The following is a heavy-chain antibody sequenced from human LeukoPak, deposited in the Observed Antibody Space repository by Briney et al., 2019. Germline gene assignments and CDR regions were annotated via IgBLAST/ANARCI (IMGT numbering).Heavy chain of an antibody. Sequence: GGSPRLSCVGSGFTFRSHAMSWVRQAPEKGLEFVSGIYENGGTTYYADSVKGRFSISRDNSKNTLYLQMDSLRGEDTAVYYCAKDFRIGYSAHFDYWGQGALVTVSS. CDR1: GFTFRSHA. CDR2: IYENGGTT. CDR3: AKDFRIGYSAHFDY. D-gene: IGHD2-21*01. J-gene: IGHJ4*02. V-gene: IGHV3-23*01.